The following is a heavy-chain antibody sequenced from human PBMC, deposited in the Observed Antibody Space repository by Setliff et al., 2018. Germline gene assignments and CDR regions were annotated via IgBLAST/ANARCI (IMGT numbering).Heavy chain of an antibody. J-gene: IGHJ4*02. D-gene: IGHD2-2*01. CDR2: INHSGST. V-gene: IGHV4-34*01. Sequence: LSLTCAVYGGSFSGYYWSWIRQPPGKGLEWIGKINHSGSTNYNPSLKSRVTISVDTSKNQFSLKLSSVTAADTAVYYCARVVPAAMYFDYWGQGTLVTVSS. CDR1: GGSFSGYY. CDR3: ARVVPAAMYFDY.